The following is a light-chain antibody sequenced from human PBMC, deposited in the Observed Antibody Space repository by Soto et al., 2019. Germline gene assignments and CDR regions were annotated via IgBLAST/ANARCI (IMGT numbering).Light chain of an antibody. Sequence: QLVLTQSPSASASLGASVKLTCTLTGGHSSYAIAWHQQQPEKGPRYLMKLNSDGSHDKGDGIPDRFSGSRSGAERYLTISSRQSDDEADYYCQTWATGIQVFGGGTKVTVL. CDR1: GGHSSYA. J-gene: IGLJ3*02. V-gene: IGLV4-69*01. CDR3: QTWATGIQV. CDR2: LNSDGSH.